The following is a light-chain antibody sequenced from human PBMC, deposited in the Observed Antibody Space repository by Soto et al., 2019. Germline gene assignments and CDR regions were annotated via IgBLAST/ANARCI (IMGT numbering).Light chain of an antibody. CDR1: QTISSY. Sequence: QMTQSPSSLSVSVGDRVTITCRASQTISSYLSWYQQKPGQAPKLLIYAASSVHSGVPTRFSGSGSGTDVTLTISMLQHEYLATYYCQHSYSSPFTFGHGTKLEIK. V-gene: IGKV1-39*01. J-gene: IGKJ2*01. CDR3: QHSYSSPFT. CDR2: AAS.